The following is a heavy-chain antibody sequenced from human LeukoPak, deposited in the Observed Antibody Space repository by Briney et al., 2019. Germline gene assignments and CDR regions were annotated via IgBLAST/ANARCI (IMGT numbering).Heavy chain of an antibody. Sequence: SQTLSLTCAISGDSVSSNSAAWNWIRQSPSRGLEWLGRTYYRSKWYNDYAGSVKSRITINPYTSKNQSSLQLNSVTPEDTAVYYCARDQSSSSWYFVGVFSSYFDYWGQGTLVTVSS. V-gene: IGHV6-1*01. D-gene: IGHD6-13*01. J-gene: IGHJ4*02. CDR3: ARDQSSSSWYFVGVFSSYFDY. CDR2: TYYRSKWYN. CDR1: GDSVSSNSAA.